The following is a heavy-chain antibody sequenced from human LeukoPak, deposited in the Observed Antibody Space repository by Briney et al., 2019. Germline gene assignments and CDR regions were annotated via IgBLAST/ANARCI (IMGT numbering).Heavy chain of an antibody. V-gene: IGHV3-30*18. Sequence: GGSLRLSCAASGFTFSSYGMHWVRQAPGKGLEWVAVISYDGSNKYYADSVKGRFTISRDNSKNTLYLQMNSLRAEGTAVYYCANHNPFCGGDCGAFDIWGQGTMVTVSS. D-gene: IGHD2-21*02. CDR2: ISYDGSNK. CDR1: GFTFSSYG. J-gene: IGHJ3*02. CDR3: ANHNPFCGGDCGAFDI.